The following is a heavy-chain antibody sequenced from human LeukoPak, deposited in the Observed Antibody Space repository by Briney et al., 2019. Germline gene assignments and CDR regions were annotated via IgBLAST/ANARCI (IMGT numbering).Heavy chain of an antibody. CDR3: ARWAIYYFHY. D-gene: IGHD2-21*01. J-gene: IGHJ4*02. CDR1: GCTVSSNY. Sequence: GGSLRHSCAASGCTVSSNYMSWVRQAPGKGLEWVSVIYSGGSTYYADSVKGRFTISRHNSKNTLYLEMNSLRAEDTAVYYCARWAIYYFHYWGQGTLVTVSS. V-gene: IGHV3-53*04. CDR2: IYSGGST.